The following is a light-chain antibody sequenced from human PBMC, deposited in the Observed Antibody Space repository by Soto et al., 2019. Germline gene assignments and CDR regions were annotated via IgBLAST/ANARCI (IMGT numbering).Light chain of an antibody. V-gene: IGKV3-20*01. Sequence: EIVLTQSPGTLSLSAGERATLSCRASQTISSNYLAWYQQKPGQAPRLLIFGASYRATGIPDRFSGSGSGTDFTLTISRLEPDDFATYYCQQYNTYSYTFGQGTKLEIK. CDR3: QQYNTYSYT. CDR2: GAS. CDR1: QTISSNY. J-gene: IGKJ2*01.